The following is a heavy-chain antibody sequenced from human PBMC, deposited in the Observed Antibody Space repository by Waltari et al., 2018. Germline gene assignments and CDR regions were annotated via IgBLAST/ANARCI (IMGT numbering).Heavy chain of an antibody. J-gene: IGHJ4*02. CDR3: STNPPGN. V-gene: IGHV3-74*01. CDR1: ELSSFW. CDR2: VKNDGTMI. Sequence: EVQLVESGGDLVQPGGSLRLSFTVPELSSFWLDWVRQAPGKGLVWVARVKNDGTMITYADAVRGRFTVSRDSAKKTFYLQMNSLRGEDTAVYYCSTNPPGNWGQGTLVTVSS.